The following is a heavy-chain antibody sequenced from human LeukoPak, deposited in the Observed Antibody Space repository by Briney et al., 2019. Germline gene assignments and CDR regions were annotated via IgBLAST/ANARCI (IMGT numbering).Heavy chain of an antibody. V-gene: IGHV3-74*01. D-gene: IGHD2-15*01. CDR3: ARDNCGGSCYLNYFAMDV. CDR1: GFTFSSYW. CDR2: INSDGSST. Sequence: GGSLRLSCAASGFTFSSYWMHWVRQAPGKGLVWVSRINSDGSSTSYADSVKGRFTISRDNAKNTLYLQMNSLRAEDTAVYYCARDNCGGSCYLNYFAMDVWGQGTTVTVSS. J-gene: IGHJ6*02.